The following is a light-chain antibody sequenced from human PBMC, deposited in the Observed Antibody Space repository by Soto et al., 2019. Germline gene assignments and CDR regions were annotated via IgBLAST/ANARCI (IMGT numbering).Light chain of an antibody. J-gene: IGKJ1*01. Sequence: DIVMTQSPDSLAVSLGERATINCKSSQSVLYSSNNKNYLAWYQQKPGQAPRLLISGASTRAAGIPARFSGSGSGTEFTLTISSLQSEDFAVYYCQHYNTWPWTFGQGTKVDIK. CDR2: GAS. CDR1: QSVLYSSNNKNY. CDR3: QHYNTWPWT. V-gene: IGKV4-1*01.